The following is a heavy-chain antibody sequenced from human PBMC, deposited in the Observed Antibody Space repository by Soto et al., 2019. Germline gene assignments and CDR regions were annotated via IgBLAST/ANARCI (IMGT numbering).Heavy chain of an antibody. V-gene: IGHV3-30*18. J-gene: IGHJ4*02. CDR2: ISYDGSNK. CDR1: GFTFSSYG. Sequence: HPGGSLRLSCAASGFTFSSYGMHWVRQAPGKGLEWVAVISYDGSNKYYADSVKGRFTISRDNSKNTLYLQMNSLRAEDTAVYYCAKELRRDGYNYDYWGQGTLVTVSS. CDR3: AKELRRDGYNYDY. D-gene: IGHD5-12*01.